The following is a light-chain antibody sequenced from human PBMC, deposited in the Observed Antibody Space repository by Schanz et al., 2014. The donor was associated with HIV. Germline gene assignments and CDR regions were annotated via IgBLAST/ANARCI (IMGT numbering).Light chain of an antibody. CDR3: QQYYITPYT. V-gene: IGKV4-1*01. Sequence: DILMTQSPDSLAVSLGGRATINCKSSQSVLYDFNDKNYFAWYQQKPGQPPKLLISWASTRESGVPDRFSGSGSGTDFTLSISSLQPEDAAIYYCQQYYITPYTFGQGTRLEI. CDR2: WAS. J-gene: IGKJ2*01. CDR1: QSVLYDFNDKNY.